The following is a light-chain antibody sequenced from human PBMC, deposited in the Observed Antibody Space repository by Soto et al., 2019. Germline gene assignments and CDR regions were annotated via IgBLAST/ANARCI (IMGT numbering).Light chain of an antibody. J-gene: IGKJ4*01. V-gene: IGKV3-11*01. CDR2: DAS. CDR3: QQHINRLS. CDR1: QSVSNY. Sequence: EIVLTQSPATLSLSPGERATLSCRASQSVSNYLAWYQQKPGQAPRLLIYDASNRATGIPARFSGSGYGTDFTLTISTLEPEDFAVYYCQQHINRLSFGGGTKVEIK.